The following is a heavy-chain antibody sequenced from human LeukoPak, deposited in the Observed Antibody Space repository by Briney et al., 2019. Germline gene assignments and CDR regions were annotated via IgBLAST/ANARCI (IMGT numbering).Heavy chain of an antibody. CDR1: GGSFSDYY. D-gene: IGHD5-24*01. CDR2: INHSGST. J-gene: IGHJ4*02. V-gene: IGHV4-34*01. CDR3: ARGRSEMATIAGRDY. Sequence: SETLSLTCAVYGGSFSDYYWSWIRQPPGKGLEWIGEINHSGSTNYNPSLKSRVTISVDTSKNQFSLKLSSVTAADTAVYYCARGRSEMATIAGRDYWGQGTLVTVSS.